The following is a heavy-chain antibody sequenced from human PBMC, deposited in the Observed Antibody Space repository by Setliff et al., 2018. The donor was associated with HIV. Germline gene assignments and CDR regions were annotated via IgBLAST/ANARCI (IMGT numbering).Heavy chain of an antibody. Sequence: GGSLRLSCAASGFTFSDYYMSWIRQAPGKGLKWVSYISSSSSYTNYADSVKGRFTISRDNAKNTLYLQMNGLSAEDTAVYYCARDRFRGGVGTGLAEYWGQGTVVTVS. D-gene: IGHD3-16*01. CDR3: ARDRFRGGVGTGLAEY. V-gene: IGHV3-11*06. CDR2: ISSSSSYT. J-gene: IGHJ4*02. CDR1: GFTFSDYY.